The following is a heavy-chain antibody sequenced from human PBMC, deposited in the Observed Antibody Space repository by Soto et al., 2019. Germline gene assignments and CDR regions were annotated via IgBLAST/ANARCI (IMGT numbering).Heavy chain of an antibody. J-gene: IGHJ5*02. CDR1: GDSITSNH. CDR3: ARVSMSTVSWGFDP. Sequence: SETLSLTCAVSGDSITSNHWNWIRQPPGRGLEWIGYIYNSGTTMYNPSLKSRVIISVDTSKNQLSLKLSSVTAADTAVYYCARVSMSTVSWGFDPWGQGTLVTVSS. D-gene: IGHD4-4*01. CDR2: IYNSGTT. V-gene: IGHV4-59*01.